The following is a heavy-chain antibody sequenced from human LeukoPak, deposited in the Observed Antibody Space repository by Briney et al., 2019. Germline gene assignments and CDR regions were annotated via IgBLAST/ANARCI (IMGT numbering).Heavy chain of an antibody. V-gene: IGHV1-69*01. D-gene: IGHD5-12*01. Sequence: AASVTVSCKASGGTFSSYAISWVRQAPGQGLEWMGGIVPIFGTTKYAQKFQGRVTLTADESTSTAYMELSSLRSEDTAFYYCARDPGHSGGQNWGQGTLVTVSS. J-gene: IGHJ4*02. CDR3: ARDPGHSGGQN. CDR2: IVPIFGTT. CDR1: GGTFSSYA.